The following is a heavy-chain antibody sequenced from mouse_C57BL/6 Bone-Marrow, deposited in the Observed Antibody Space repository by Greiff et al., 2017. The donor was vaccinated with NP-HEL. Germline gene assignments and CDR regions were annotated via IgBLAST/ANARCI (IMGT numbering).Heavy chain of an antibody. CDR2: IRLKSDNYAT. V-gene: IGHV6-3*01. CDR3: TDSYYGSSYCYAMDY. D-gene: IGHD1-1*01. Sequence: EVMLVESGGGLVQPGGSMKLSCVASGFTFSNYWMNWVRQSPEKGLEWVAQIRLKSDNYATHYAESVKGRFTIQRDDSKSSVYLQMNNLSAEDTGIYYCTDSYYGSSYCYAMDYWGQGTSVTVSS. CDR1: GFTFSNYW. J-gene: IGHJ4*01.